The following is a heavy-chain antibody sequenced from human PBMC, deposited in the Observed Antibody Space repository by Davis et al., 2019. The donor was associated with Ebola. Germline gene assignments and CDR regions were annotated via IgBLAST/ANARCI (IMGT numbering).Heavy chain of an antibody. V-gene: IGHV4-59*12. J-gene: IGHJ3*02. Sequence: SETLSLTCSVLGGSISSYYWSWIRQPPGKGLEWIGYIYYSGSTNYNPSLKSRVTMSVDTSKNQFSLKLSSVTAADTAVYYCANKKDSRNSPYAFDIWGPGTLVTVSS. CDR1: GGSISSYY. CDR2: IYYSGST. CDR3: ANKKDSRNSPYAFDI. D-gene: IGHD2-15*01.